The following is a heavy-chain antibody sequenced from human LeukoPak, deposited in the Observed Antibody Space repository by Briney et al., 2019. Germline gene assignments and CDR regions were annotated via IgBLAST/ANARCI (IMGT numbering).Heavy chain of an antibody. D-gene: IGHD4-17*01. CDR1: GYTFTDYY. CDR2: INPISGGT. J-gene: IGHJ4*02. V-gene: IGHV1-2*02. CDR3: ARAYGDPPLDY. Sequence: ASVKVSCKASGYTFTDYYMHWARQAPGQRLEWMGSINPISGGTNYAQNFQGRVTMTRDTSISTAYMDLSRLRSDDTAVYFCARAYGDPPLDYWGQGTLVTVSS.